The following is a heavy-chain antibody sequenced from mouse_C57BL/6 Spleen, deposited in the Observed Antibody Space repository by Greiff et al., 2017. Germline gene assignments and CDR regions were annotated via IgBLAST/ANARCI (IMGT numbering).Heavy chain of an antibody. V-gene: IGHV1-64*01. D-gene: IGHD1-1*01. Sequence: QVQLQQPGAELVKPGASVKLSCKASGYTFTSYWMHWVKQSPGQGLEWIGMIHPNSGSTNYNEKFKSKATLTVDKSSSTAYMQLSSLTSEDSAVYYCARVPYYYGSSYWYFDVWGTGTTVTVSS. J-gene: IGHJ1*03. CDR1: GYTFTSYW. CDR3: ARVPYYYGSSYWYFDV. CDR2: IHPNSGST.